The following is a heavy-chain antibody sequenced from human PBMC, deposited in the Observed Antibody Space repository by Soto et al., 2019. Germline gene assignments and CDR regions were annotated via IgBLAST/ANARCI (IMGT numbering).Heavy chain of an antibody. CDR2: IYSSGDT. CDR3: ARDPGHGSGVSFDP. CDR1: GFSVSDNY. Sequence: EVQLVESGGGLVQPGGSLRLSCAASGFSVSDNYMSWVRQAPGKGLGWISVIYSSGDTYYADSVKGRLTISRDNSRNKLYLLINDLRVEGTAIYYCARDPGHGSGVSFDPWGQGIPVTVSS. J-gene: IGHJ5*02. D-gene: IGHD2-8*02. V-gene: IGHV3-66*01.